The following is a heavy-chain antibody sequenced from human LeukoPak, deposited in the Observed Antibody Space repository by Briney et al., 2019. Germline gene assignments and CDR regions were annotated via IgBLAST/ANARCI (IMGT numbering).Heavy chain of an antibody. CDR1: GYTFTVYG. V-gene: IGHV1-18*01. D-gene: IGHD6-19*01. CDR3: ARVLREGGWSSYYFDY. J-gene: IGHJ4*02. CDR2: ISAHSGNR. Sequence: ASVKVSCKASGYTFTVYGITWVRQAPGQGLEWMGWISAHSGNRISAQNLQGRVTMTTDTSTSTAYTELRSLRSDDTAVFFCARVLREGGWSSYYFDYWGQGTLVTVSS.